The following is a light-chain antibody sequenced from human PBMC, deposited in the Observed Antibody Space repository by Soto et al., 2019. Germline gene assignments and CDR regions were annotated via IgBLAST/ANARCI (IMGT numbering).Light chain of an antibody. Sequence: EIVLTQSPGTLSLSPGERATLSCRASQSVSSSYLAWYQQKPGQAPRLLIYGASSRATGIPDRFSGSGSGTDFTLTSSRLEPEDLAVYSCQQYGSSPLTFGGGTKVEIK. CDR1: QSVSSSY. J-gene: IGKJ4*01. CDR2: GAS. CDR3: QQYGSSPLT. V-gene: IGKV3-20*01.